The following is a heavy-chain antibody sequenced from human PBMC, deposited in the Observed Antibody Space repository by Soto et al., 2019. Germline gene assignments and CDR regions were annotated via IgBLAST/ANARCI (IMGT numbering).Heavy chain of an antibody. D-gene: IGHD6-6*01. J-gene: IGHJ4*02. CDR1: GYTFPRYD. Sequence: ASVKVSCKDYGYTFPRYDINWEQQVNGQGLEWMGWMNPNSDNTGYAQKVQGRVTMTRNTSISTAYMELSSLRSEDTAVYYCARGLGSSSSLWGQGTLVTVSS. CDR3: ARGLGSSSSL. CDR2: MNPNSDNT. V-gene: IGHV1-8*01.